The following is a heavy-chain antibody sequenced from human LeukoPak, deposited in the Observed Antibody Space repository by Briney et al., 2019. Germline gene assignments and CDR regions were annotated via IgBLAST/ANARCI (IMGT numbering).Heavy chain of an antibody. Sequence: GGSLRLSCAASRFTVSSNYMSWVRQAPGKGLEWVGRIRSKANSYATAYAASVKGRFTISRDDSKNTAYLQMNSLKTEDTAVYYCTRHLNYYDSSGYDAFDIWGQGTMVTVSS. V-gene: IGHV3-73*01. J-gene: IGHJ3*02. CDR1: RFTVSSNY. CDR3: TRHLNYYDSSGYDAFDI. CDR2: IRSKANSYAT. D-gene: IGHD3-22*01.